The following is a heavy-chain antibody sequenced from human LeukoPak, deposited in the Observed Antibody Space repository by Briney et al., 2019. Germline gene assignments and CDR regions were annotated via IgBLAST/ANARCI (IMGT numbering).Heavy chain of an antibody. D-gene: IGHD1-26*01. Sequence: GGSLRLSCEVSGFTFSNYLMSWVRQAPGKGLEWVSGISGSGGSIYYVDSVRGRFTISRDNSKNTMYLQMNTLRAEDTAVYYCVKGGRSYGDAFDIWGQGTMVTVSS. CDR2: ISGSGGSI. CDR1: GFTFSNYL. CDR3: VKGGRSYGDAFDI. V-gene: IGHV3-23*01. J-gene: IGHJ3*02.